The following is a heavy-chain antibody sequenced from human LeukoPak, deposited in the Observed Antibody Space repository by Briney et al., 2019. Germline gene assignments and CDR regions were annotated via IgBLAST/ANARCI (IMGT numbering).Heavy chain of an antibody. CDR2: IYTSGST. Sequence: SETLSLTCTVSGGSISSGSYYWSWIRQPAGKGLEWIGRIYTSGSTNYNPSLKSRVTISVDTSKNQFSLKLSSVTAADTAVYYCARGGRMSANLFYYYYYMDVWGKGTTVTVSS. CDR1: GGSISSGSYY. CDR3: ARGGRMSANLFYYYYYMDV. J-gene: IGHJ6*03. D-gene: IGHD4/OR15-4a*01. V-gene: IGHV4-61*02.